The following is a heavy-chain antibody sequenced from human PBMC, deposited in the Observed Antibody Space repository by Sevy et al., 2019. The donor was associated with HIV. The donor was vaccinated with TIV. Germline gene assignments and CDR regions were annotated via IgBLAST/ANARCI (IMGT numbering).Heavy chain of an antibody. J-gene: IGHJ4*02. CDR1: GFTFDDYA. Sequence: GGSLRLSCAASGFTFDDYAMHWVRQAPGKGLEWVSGISWNSGSIGYADSVKGRFTISRDNAKNSLYLQMNSLRAEDTALYYCAKDTEAYGSGSYFGWGQGTLVTVSS. V-gene: IGHV3-9*01. CDR3: AKDTEAYGSGSYFG. CDR2: ISWNSGSI. D-gene: IGHD3-10*01.